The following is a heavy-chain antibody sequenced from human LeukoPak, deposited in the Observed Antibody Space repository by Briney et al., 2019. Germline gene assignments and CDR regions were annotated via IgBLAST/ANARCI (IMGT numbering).Heavy chain of an antibody. Sequence: PGGSLRLSCAASGFTFSSYAMSWVRQAPGKGLEWVSAISGSGGSTYYADSVKGRFTIARDNSKNTLHLQMNSLRDEDTAVYYCAKEAVAGDYFDYWGQGTLVTVSS. CDR3: AKEAVAGDYFDY. V-gene: IGHV3-23*01. CDR2: ISGSGGST. D-gene: IGHD6-19*01. J-gene: IGHJ4*02. CDR1: GFTFSSYA.